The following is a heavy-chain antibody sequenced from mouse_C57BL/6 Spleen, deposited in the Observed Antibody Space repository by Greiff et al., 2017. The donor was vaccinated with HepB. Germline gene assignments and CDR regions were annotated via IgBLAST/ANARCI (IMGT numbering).Heavy chain of an antibody. Sequence: EVQVVESGPGMVKPSQSLSLTCTVTGYSITSGYDWHWIRHFPGNKLEWMGYISYSGSTNYNPSLKSRNSITHDKSKNHFFLKLNSVTTEDTATYYCASNYDYGHAMDYWGQGTSVTVSS. J-gene: IGHJ4*01. CDR1: GYSITSGYD. V-gene: IGHV3-1*01. D-gene: IGHD2-4*01. CDR3: ASNYDYGHAMDY. CDR2: ISYSGST.